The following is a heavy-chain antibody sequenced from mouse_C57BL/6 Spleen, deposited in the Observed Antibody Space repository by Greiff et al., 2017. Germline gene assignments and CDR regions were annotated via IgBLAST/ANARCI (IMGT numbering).Heavy chain of an antibody. CDR3: TGFAWFAY. Sequence: EVKVEESGGGLVQPGGSMKLSCVASGFTFSNYWMNWVRQSPVKGLEWVAQIRLKSDNYATHYAVSVKGRFTISRDDSKISVYLQMNNLRAEDTGIYYCTGFAWFAYWGQGTLVTVSA. CDR1: GFTFSNYW. CDR2: IRLKSDNYAT. V-gene: IGHV6-3*01. J-gene: IGHJ3*01.